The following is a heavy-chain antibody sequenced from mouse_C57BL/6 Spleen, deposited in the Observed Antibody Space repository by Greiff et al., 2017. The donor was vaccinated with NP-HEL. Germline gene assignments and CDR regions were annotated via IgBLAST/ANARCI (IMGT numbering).Heavy chain of an antibody. CDR1: GYTFTSYW. V-gene: IGHV1-64*01. J-gene: IGHJ2*01. CDR3: ARRGSSGYFYYFDY. CDR2: IHPNSGST. Sequence: QVQLQQSGAELVKPGASVKLSCKASGYTFTSYWMHWVKQRPGQGLEWIGMIHPNSGSTNYNEKFKSKATLTVDKSSSTAYMQLSSLTSEDSAVYYCARRGSSGYFYYFDYWGQGTTLTVSS. D-gene: IGHD3-2*02.